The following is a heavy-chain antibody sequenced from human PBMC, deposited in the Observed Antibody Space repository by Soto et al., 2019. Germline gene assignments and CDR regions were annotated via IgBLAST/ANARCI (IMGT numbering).Heavy chain of an antibody. D-gene: IGHD2-15*01. V-gene: IGHV1-69*13. CDR3: ARVIYCSGGSCYHRGGMDV. Sequence: SVKVSCKASGGTFSSYAISWVRQAPGQGLEWMGGIIPIFGTANYAQKFQGRVTITADESTSTAYMELSSLRSEDTAVYYCARVIYCSGGSCYHRGGMDVWGQGTTVTVSS. CDR1: GGTFSSYA. CDR2: IIPIFGTA. J-gene: IGHJ6*02.